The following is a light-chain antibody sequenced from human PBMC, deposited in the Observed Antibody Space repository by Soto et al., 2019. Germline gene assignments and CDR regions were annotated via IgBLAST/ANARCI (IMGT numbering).Light chain of an antibody. CDR1: QSISSY. V-gene: IGKV1-39*01. J-gene: IGKJ5*01. CDR3: QQSYNTPIT. CDR2: AAS. Sequence: DIPMTQSPASLSASVGDRVTITCRASQSISSYLNWYQQKPVKAPKLLIHAASNWQSGVTSRFSGSGSGTDFTLTISSLQPEDFATYYCQQSYNTPITFGQGTRLEIK.